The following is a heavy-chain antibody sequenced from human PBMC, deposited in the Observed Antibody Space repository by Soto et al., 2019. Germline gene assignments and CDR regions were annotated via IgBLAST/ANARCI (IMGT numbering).Heavy chain of an antibody. CDR1: GFTFSSYA. Sequence: ELQLLESGGGLVQPGGSLRLSCAASGFTFSSYAMSWVRQAPGKGLEWVSTINGGDGSTYYGDPVKGRFTISRDDSKNTLYLQMNSLRAEDTAVYYCAKIPIMTTVTHYFDYWGQGTLVTVSS. J-gene: IGHJ4*02. D-gene: IGHD4-17*01. CDR3: AKIPIMTTVTHYFDY. CDR2: INGGDGST. V-gene: IGHV3-23*01.